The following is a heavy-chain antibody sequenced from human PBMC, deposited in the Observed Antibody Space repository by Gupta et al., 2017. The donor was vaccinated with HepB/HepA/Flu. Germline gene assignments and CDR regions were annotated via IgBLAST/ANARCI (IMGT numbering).Heavy chain of an antibody. Sequence: QLPLQESVPGLVKPSETLSLTCSVSGGPLSSSTYSWGWIRQPPGKGLEWIGSIYYSGSTYYNPSLKSRVSISVDTAKTQFSLKLSLGTAADTAVYYCASAGSYDDSSVYYFDYWGQGTLVTVSS. CDR3: ASAGSYDDSSVYYFDY. CDR2: IYYSGST. V-gene: IGHV4-39*01. J-gene: IGHJ4*02. D-gene: IGHD3-22*01. CDR1: GGPLSSSTYS.